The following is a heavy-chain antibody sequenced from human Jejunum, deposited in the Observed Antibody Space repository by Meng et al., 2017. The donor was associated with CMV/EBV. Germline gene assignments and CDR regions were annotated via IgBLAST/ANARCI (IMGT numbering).Heavy chain of an antibody. V-gene: IGHV3-30*02. Sequence: FTFSAYGMHLVRQAPGKGLEWVTFIRYDGSNEYYGDAVKGRFTISRDNSKSTLYLQMSSLRAEDTAIYYCAKSMYYSGWYPTSFDYWGQGTLVTVSS. D-gene: IGHD6-19*01. CDR2: IRYDGSNE. CDR3: AKSMYYSGWYPTSFDY. CDR1: FTFSAYG. J-gene: IGHJ4*02.